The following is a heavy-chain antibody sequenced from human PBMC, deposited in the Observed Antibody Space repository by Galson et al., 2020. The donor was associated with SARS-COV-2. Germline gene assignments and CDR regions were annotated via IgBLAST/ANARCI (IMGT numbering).Heavy chain of an antibody. J-gene: IGHJ4*02. CDR1: GFTFSYYS. Sequence: GESLKISCAASGFTFSYYSMNWVRQAPGKGLEWVASMSGDSIYIYYADSVKGRFTISRDNAKNSLYLQMNSLRAEDTAVYYCASSGIEVFAVWGSHFDYWGQGTLVTVSS. V-gene: IGHV3-21*01. D-gene: IGHD6-19*01. CDR3: ASSGIEVFAVWGSHFDY. CDR2: MSGDSIYI.